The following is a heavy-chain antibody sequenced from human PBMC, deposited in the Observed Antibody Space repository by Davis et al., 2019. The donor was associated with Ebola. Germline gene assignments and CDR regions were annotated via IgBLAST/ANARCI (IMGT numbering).Heavy chain of an antibody. CDR1: GFTFSTYA. V-gene: IGHV3-23*05. D-gene: IGHD2-15*01. J-gene: IGHJ5*02. CDR2: IYTDGRM. CDR3: TRGGPLSPFDP. Sequence: GESLKISCAASGFTFSTYAMTWVRQAPGKGLEWVSAIYTDGRMYHADSVKGRFTISRDNSKNTVYLQINNLRAEDTATYYCTRGGPLSPFDPWGQGTLVTVSS.